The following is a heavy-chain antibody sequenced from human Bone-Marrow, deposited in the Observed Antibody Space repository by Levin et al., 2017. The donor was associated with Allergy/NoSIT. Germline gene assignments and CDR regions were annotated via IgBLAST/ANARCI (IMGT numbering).Heavy chain of an antibody. CDR2: ISSSGSDM. Sequence: GGSLRLSCTVSGFTFSIYSINWVRQAPGKGLEWVSSISSSGSDMYYVDSLKGRFTISRDNAKNSLTLQMNSLRAEDTAVDYCARGIIGDVRVAHKEAFDIWGQGTMVSVSS. J-gene: IGHJ3*02. D-gene: IGHD2-8*02. CDR1: GFTFSIYS. CDR3: ARGIIGDVRVAHKEAFDI. V-gene: IGHV3-21*01.